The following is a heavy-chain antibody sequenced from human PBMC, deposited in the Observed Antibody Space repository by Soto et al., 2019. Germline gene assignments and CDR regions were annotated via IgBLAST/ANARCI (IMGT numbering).Heavy chain of an antibody. CDR2: IYTNGNT. CDR3: ARGPGWSDEYFQD. D-gene: IGHD3-3*01. CDR1: GGSISSYY. J-gene: IGHJ1*01. Sequence: QVQLQESGPGLVKPSETLSLTCTVSGGSISSYYWSWIRQPAGKGLEWIGRIYTNGNTDYNPSLKSRVTISRDTSKNQFSLKLTSVTAADTAVYYCARGPGWSDEYFQDWGQGTLVTVSS. V-gene: IGHV4-4*07.